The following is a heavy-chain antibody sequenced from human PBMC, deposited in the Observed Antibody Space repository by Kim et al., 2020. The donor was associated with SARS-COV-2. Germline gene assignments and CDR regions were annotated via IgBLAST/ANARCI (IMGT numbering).Heavy chain of an antibody. CDR2: ISGSGGST. V-gene: IGHV3-23*01. CDR1: GFTFSSYA. J-gene: IGHJ4*02. D-gene: IGHD6-6*01. CDR3: AKGRGQLGLSREFDY. Sequence: GGSLRLSCAASGFTFSSYAMSWVRQAPGKGLEWVSAISGSGGSTYYADSVKGRFTISRDNSKNTLYLQMNSLRAEDTAVYYCAKGRGQLGLSREFDYWGQGTLVTVSS.